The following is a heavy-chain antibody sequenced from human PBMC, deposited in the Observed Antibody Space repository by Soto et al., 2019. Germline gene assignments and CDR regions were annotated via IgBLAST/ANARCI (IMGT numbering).Heavy chain of an antibody. CDR2: ISSSSSYI. CDR1: GFTFSSYS. J-gene: IGHJ6*02. CDR3: ARDLMSPLAGGNYYYGMDV. V-gene: IGHV3-21*01. D-gene: IGHD3-10*01. Sequence: EVQLVESGGGLVKPGGSLRLSCAASGFTFSSYSMNWVRQAPGKGLEWVSSISSSSSYIYYADSVKGRFTISRDNAKNSLYLQMNSLRAEDTAVYYCARDLMSPLAGGNYYYGMDVWGQGTTVTVSS.